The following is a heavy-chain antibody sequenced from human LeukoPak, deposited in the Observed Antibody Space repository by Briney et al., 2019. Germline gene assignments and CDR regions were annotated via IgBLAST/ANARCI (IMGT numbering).Heavy chain of an antibody. CDR3: ARGVRPGIIQWSLDY. CDR2: TYYRSKWFD. J-gene: IGHJ4*02. CDR1: GDSVSSNSVS. Sequence: SQTLSLTCVISGDSVSSNSVSWNWIRQSPSRGLEWLGRTYYRSKWFDEYAVSVKSRITINPDTTKNHVSLQLNSVTPEDTAVYYCARGVRPGIIQWSLDYWGQGALVTVSS. D-gene: IGHD3-3*01. V-gene: IGHV6-1*01.